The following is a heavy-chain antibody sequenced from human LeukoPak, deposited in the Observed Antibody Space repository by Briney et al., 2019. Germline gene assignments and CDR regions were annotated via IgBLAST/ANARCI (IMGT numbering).Heavy chain of an antibody. J-gene: IGHJ2*01. D-gene: IGHD4-17*01. CDR1: GGSISSYY. Sequence: SETLSLTCTVSGGSISSYYWSWIRQPPGKGLEWIGYIYYSGSTNYNPSLKSRVTISVDTSKNQFSLKLSSVTAADTAVYYCARSRTPTTVTTRGYWYFDLWGRGTLVTVSS. V-gene: IGHV4-59*01. CDR2: IYYSGST. CDR3: ARSRTPTTVTTRGYWYFDL.